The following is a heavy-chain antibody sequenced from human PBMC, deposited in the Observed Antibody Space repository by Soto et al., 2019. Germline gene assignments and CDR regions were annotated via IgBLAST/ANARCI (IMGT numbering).Heavy chain of an antibody. CDR3: ARAKTYSGWYCGGDCYSYYFDY. CDR2: IYSGGST. D-gene: IGHD2-21*02. V-gene: IGHV3-66*02. CDR1: GFTVSSNY. Sequence: GGSLRLSCAASGFTVSSNYMSWVRQAPGKGLEWVSVIYSGGSTYYADSVKGRFTISRDNSKNTLYLQMNSLRAEDTAVYYCARAKTYSGWYCGGDCYSYYFDYWGQGTLVTVSS. J-gene: IGHJ4*02.